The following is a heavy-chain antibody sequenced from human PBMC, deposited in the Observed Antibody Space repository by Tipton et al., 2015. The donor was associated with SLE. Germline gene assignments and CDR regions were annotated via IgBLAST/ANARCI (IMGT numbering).Heavy chain of an antibody. V-gene: IGHV3-33*08. D-gene: IGHD1-1*01. CDR1: GFTFSSYG. Sequence: SLRLSCAASGFTFSSYGMHWVRQAPGKGLEWVAVIWYDGSNKYYADSVKGRFTISRDNSKNTLYLQMNSLRAEDTAVYYCAERYDTFEIWGQGTMVSVSS. CDR2: IWYDGSNK. CDR3: AERYDTFEI. J-gene: IGHJ3*02.